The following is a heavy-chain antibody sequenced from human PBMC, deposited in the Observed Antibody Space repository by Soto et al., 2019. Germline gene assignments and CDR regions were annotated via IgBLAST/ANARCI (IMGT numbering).Heavy chain of an antibody. CDR2: IYHSGST. J-gene: IGHJ6*02. Sequence: SETLSLTCAVSGGSISSSNWWSWVRQPPGKGLEWIGEIYHSGSTNYNPSLKSRVTISVDKSKNQFSLKLSSVTAADTAVYYCARDQCSSTSCLSGMDVWGQGTTVTVSS. CDR3: ARDQCSSTSCLSGMDV. CDR1: GGSISSSNW. V-gene: IGHV4-4*02. D-gene: IGHD2-2*01.